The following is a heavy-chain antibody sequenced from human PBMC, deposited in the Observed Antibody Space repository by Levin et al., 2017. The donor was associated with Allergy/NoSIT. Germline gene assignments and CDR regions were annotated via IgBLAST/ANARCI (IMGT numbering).Heavy chain of an antibody. D-gene: IGHD3-10*01. CDR3: AGAAWPIARGYAFDI. V-gene: IGHV3-53*01. J-gene: IGHJ3*02. Sequence: GESLKISCAASGFTVSSNYMSWVRQAPGKGLEWVSVIYSGGSTYYADSVKGRFTISRDNSKNTLYLQMNSLRAEDTAVYYCAGAAWPIARGYAFDIWGQGTMVTVSS. CDR1: GFTVSSNY. CDR2: IYSGGST.